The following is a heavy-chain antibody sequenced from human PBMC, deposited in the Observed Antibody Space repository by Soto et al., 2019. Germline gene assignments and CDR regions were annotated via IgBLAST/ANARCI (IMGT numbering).Heavy chain of an antibody. CDR3: ATPPEGGYKDGPDV. V-gene: IGHV1-69*13. D-gene: IGHD1-26*01. J-gene: IGHJ6*02. CDR1: GRTFRHSA. Sequence: SPKVSCKASGRTFRHSAISWVRQAPGQGLEWMAGSIPIFGTANYAQKFQGRVTVTADDSRSTSYMELYSLRSEDTAVYYCATPPEGGYKDGPDVWGRGTRVTLSS. CDR2: SIPIFGTA.